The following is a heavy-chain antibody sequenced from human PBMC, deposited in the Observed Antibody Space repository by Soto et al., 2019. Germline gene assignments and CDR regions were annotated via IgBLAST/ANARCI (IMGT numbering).Heavy chain of an antibody. J-gene: IGHJ4*02. D-gene: IGHD3-22*01. CDR1: GFTFSDYS. Sequence: GGSLRLSCAASGFTFSDYSLNWVRQAPGKGLEWVASITSGSDYIYHADSVKGRFTISRDNSKSTLYLQMNSLRAEDTAVYYCAKEVRSMIVVVITSFDYWGQGTLVTVSS. CDR2: ITSGSDYI. V-gene: IGHV3-21*04. CDR3: AKEVRSMIVVVITSFDY.